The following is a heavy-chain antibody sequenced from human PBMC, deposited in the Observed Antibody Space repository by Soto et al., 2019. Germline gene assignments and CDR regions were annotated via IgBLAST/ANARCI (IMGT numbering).Heavy chain of an antibody. J-gene: IGHJ4*02. CDR1: GFTFGSYA. Sequence: GGSLRLSCAASGFTFGSYAMHWVRQAPGKGLDWVAVISYDGSNKYYADSVKGRFTISRDNSKNTLYLQMNSLRAEDTAVYYCARDLLVITFGGVIVPSSDYWGQGTLVTVSS. V-gene: IGHV3-30-3*01. CDR3: ARDLLVITFGGVIVPSSDY. D-gene: IGHD3-16*02. CDR2: ISYDGSNK.